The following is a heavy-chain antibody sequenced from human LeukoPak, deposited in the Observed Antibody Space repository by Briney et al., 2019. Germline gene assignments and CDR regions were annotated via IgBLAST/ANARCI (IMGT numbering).Heavy chain of an antibody. D-gene: IGHD5-18*01. J-gene: IGHJ4*02. CDR3: ARDRGYSYGYDY. CDR1: GFTFSSYA. Sequence: GGSLRLSCAASGFTFSSYAMSWVRQAPGKGLEWVSAISGSGGSTYYADSVKGRFTISRDNSKNTLYLQMNSLRAEDTAVYYCARDRGYSYGYDYWGQGTLVTVSS. CDR2: ISGSGGST. V-gene: IGHV3-23*01.